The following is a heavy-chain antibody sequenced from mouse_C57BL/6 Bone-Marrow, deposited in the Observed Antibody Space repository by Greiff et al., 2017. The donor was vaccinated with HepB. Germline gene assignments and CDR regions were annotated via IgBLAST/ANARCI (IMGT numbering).Heavy chain of an antibody. J-gene: IGHJ3*01. CDR1: GYTFTSYW. D-gene: IGHD1-1*01. CDR2: IHPNSGST. CDR3: ARSVFITTGWFAY. Sequence: QVQLQQPGAELVKPGASVKLSCKASGYTFTSYWMHWVKQRPGQGLEWIGMIHPNSGSTNYNEKFKSKATLTVDKSSSTAYMQLSSLTSEDSAVYYCARSVFITTGWFAYWGQGTLDTVSA. V-gene: IGHV1-64*01.